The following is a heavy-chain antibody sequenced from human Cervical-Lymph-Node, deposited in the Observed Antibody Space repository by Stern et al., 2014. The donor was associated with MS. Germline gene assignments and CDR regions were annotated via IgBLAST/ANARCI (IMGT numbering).Heavy chain of an antibody. CDR3: ARGSDWYPLDY. Sequence: MQLVESGGGVVQPGRSLRLSCSPSGFAFSTYGMHWVRSAPGKGLEWVALISFDGAKTYYADSVKGRFTISRDNPKNTLYLQMKSLRGEDTAVYYCARGSDWYPLDYWGQGTLVTVSS. CDR2: ISFDGAKT. J-gene: IGHJ4*02. V-gene: IGHV3-30*03. D-gene: IGHD6-19*01. CDR1: GFAFSTYG.